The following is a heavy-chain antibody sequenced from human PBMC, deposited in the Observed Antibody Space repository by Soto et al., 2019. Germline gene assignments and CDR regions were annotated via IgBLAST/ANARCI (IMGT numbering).Heavy chain of an antibody. CDR2: IYYSGST. CDR1: GGSISSSSYY. J-gene: IGHJ6*02. V-gene: IGHV4-39*01. CDR3: ARQSPYRYYYGMDV. D-gene: IGHD4-4*01. Sequence: QLQLQESGPGLVKPSETLSLTCTVSGGSISSSSYYWGWIRQPPGKGLEWIGSIYYSGSTYYNPSLKSPVTISVDTSKNQFSLKLSSVTAADTAVYYCARQSPYRYYYGMDVWGQGTTVTVSS.